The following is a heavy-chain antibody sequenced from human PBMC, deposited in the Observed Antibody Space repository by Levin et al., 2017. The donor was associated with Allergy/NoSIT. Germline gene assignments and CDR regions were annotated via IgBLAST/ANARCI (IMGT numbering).Heavy chain of an antibody. CDR2: ISSDGSAR. CDR3: AKSIATAGYHFDH. V-gene: IGHV3-30*18. D-gene: IGHD6-13*01. CDR1: GFIFSNYG. Sequence: GESLKISCGTSGFIFSNYGMHWVRQAPGKGLEWVAIISSDGSARDYADSVKGRFTISRDNSKNAFYLHMNSLRAEDTAVYYCAKSIATAGYHFDHWGQGTLVTVSS. J-gene: IGHJ4*02.